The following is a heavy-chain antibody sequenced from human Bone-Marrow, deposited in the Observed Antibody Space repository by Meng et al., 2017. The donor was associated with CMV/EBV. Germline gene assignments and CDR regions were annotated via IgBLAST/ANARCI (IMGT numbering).Heavy chain of an antibody. CDR2: INHSGIT. D-gene: IGHD3-10*01. CDR3: ARAGTYYYGSVLNK. V-gene: IGHV4-34*01. CDR1: GGSFSGYY. Sequence: SETLSLTCAVYGGSFSGYYWSWIRQPPGKGLEWIGEINHSGITNYNPSLKSRVTISGDTSKNQFSLKLGSVTAADTAVYYCARAGTYYYGSVLNKWGQGKLVTVSS. J-gene: IGHJ4*02.